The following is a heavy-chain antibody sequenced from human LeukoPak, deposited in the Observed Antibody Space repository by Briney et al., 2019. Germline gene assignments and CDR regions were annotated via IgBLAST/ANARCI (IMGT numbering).Heavy chain of an antibody. CDR1: GFTFSSYA. J-gene: IGHJ4*02. Sequence: PGGSLRLSCAASGFTFSSYAMSWVRQAPGKGLEWVSAISGSGGSTYYADSVKGRFTNSRDNSRNTLYLQMNSLRAEDTAVYYCAKGDYYDSSFPIDYWGQGTLVTVSS. D-gene: IGHD3-22*01. V-gene: IGHV3-23*01. CDR3: AKGDYYDSSFPIDY. CDR2: ISGSGGST.